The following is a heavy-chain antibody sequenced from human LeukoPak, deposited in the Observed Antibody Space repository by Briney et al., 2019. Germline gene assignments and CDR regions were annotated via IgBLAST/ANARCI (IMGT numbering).Heavy chain of an antibody. CDR2: ISYDGSNK. CDR3: ATGYSSGQGAFGY. D-gene: IGHD6-19*01. CDR1: GFTFSSYA. V-gene: IGHV3-30*04. Sequence: GGSLRLSCAASGFTFSSYAMHWVRQAPGKGLEWVAVISYDGSNKYYADSVKGRFTISRDNSKNTLYLQMNSLRAEDTAVYYCATGYSSGQGAFGYWGQGTLVTVSS. J-gene: IGHJ4*02.